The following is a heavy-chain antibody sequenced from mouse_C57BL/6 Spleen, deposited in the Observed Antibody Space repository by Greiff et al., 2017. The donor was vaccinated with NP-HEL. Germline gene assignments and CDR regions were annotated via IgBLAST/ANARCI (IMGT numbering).Heavy chain of an antibody. D-gene: IGHD2-4*01. CDR2: IYPGSGST. J-gene: IGHJ2*01. CDR3: ARWDYDWLLFDY. Sequence: QVHVKQPGAELVKPGASVKMSCKASGYTFTSYWITWVKQRPGQGLEWIGDIYPGSGSTNYNEKFKSKATLTVDTSSSTAYMQLSSLTSEDSAVYYCARWDYDWLLFDYWGQGTTLTVSS. CDR1: GYTFTSYW. V-gene: IGHV1-55*01.